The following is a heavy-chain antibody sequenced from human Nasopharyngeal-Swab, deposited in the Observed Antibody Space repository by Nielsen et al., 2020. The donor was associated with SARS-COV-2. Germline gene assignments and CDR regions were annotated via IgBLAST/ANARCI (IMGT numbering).Heavy chain of an antibody. CDR3: AKDPLGYGSGSYYGKYGMDV. CDR2: ISFDGSSK. D-gene: IGHD3-10*01. V-gene: IGHV3-30*18. CDR1: GFTFSSYV. J-gene: IGHJ6*02. Sequence: GESLKISCAASGFTFSSYVMHWVRQAPGKGLEWVAVISFDGSSKYYGDSVKGRFTISRDNYENTLYLQMNSLRAEDTAVYFCAKDPLGYGSGSYYGKYGMDVWGHGTTVTVPS.